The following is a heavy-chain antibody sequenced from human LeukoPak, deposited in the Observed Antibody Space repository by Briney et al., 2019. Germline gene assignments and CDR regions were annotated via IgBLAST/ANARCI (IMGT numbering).Heavy chain of an antibody. V-gene: IGHV3-64*02. J-gene: IGHJ4*02. CDR3: ATRHEYSYPY. D-gene: IGHD5-18*01. CDR1: GFTFYNYA. Sequence: GGSLRLSCVASGFTFYNYAMHWVRQAPGKGLEYVSAIGGNGDTSYYADSVKGRFTISRDNSKNTVYLQLGSLRTEDMAVYYCATRHEYSYPYWGQGILVTLSS. CDR2: IGGNGDTS.